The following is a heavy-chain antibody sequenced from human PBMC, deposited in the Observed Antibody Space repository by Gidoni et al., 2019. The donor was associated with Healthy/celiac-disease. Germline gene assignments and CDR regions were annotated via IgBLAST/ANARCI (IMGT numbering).Heavy chain of an antibody. J-gene: IGHJ4*02. CDR2: IYYSGST. D-gene: IGHD6-19*01. CDR3: ARESSGWYFDY. Sequence: QVQLQESGPGLVKPSETLSLTCTVPGGSISSYYWSWIRQPPGKGLEWIGYIYYSGSTNYNPSLKSRVTISVDTSKNQFSLKLSSVTAADTAVYYCARESSGWYFDYWGQGTLVTVSS. CDR1: GGSISSYY. V-gene: IGHV4-59*01.